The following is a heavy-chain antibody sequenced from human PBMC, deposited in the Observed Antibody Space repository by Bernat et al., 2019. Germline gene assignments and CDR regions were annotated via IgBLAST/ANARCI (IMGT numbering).Heavy chain of an antibody. CDR1: GFTFSDYY. J-gene: IGHJ2*01. D-gene: IGHD3-22*01. V-gene: IGHV3-11*05. Sequence: QVQLVESGGGLVKPGGSLRLSCAASGFTFSDYYMSWIRQAPGKGLEWVSYISSSSSYTNYADSVKGRFTISRDNAKNSLYLQMNSLRAEDTAVYYCARSYDSSGYNYGYFDLWGRGTLVTVSS. CDR2: ISSSSSYT. CDR3: ARSYDSSGYNYGYFDL.